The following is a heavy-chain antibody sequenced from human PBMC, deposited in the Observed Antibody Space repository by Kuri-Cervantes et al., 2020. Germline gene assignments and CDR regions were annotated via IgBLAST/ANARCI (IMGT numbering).Heavy chain of an antibody. J-gene: IGHJ6*03. D-gene: IGHD6-6*01. CDR1: GFTFSSYW. CDR3: ARGEYSSSYLNLYYYYYMDV. V-gene: IGHV3-74*01. Sequence: GGSLRLSCAASGFTFSSYWMHWVRQAPGKGLVWVSRINSDGSSTSYADSVKGRFTISRDNAKNTLYLQMNSLRAEDTAVYYCARGEYSSSYLNLYYYYYMDVWGKGTTVTVSS. CDR2: INSDGSST.